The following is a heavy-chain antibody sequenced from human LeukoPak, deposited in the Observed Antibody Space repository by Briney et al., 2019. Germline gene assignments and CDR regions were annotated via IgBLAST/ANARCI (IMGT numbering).Heavy chain of an antibody. CDR2: ISYDGSNK. CDR1: GSTFSSYA. V-gene: IGHV3-30*04. Sequence: GGSLRLSCAASGSTFSSYAMHWVRQAPGKGLEWVAVISYDGSNKYYADSVKGRFTISRDNSKNTLYLQMNSLRAEDTAVYYCARDTSSSWEGAFDIWGQGTMVTVSS. CDR3: ARDTSSSWEGAFDI. J-gene: IGHJ3*02. D-gene: IGHD6-13*01.